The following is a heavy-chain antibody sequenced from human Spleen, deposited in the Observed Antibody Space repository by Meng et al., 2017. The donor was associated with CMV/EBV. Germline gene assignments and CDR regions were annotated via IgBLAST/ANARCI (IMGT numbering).Heavy chain of an antibody. CDR2: VDRRGST. CDR3: ARGGSGWDDNWFDP. J-gene: IGHJ5*02. D-gene: IGHD6-19*01. V-gene: IGHV4-4*02. CDR1: GGSISSSNW. Sequence: SETLSLTCVVSGGSISSSNWWNWVRQPPGKGLEWIGEVDRRGSTKYNQSLKRRVTISVDKAKNQLSLKLSSVTAADTAVYYCARGGSGWDDNWFDPWGPGTLVTVSS.